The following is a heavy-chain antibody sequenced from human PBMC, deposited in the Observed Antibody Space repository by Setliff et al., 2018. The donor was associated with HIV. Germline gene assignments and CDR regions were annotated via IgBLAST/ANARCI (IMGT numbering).Heavy chain of an antibody. V-gene: IGHV4-59*12. CDR2: IYYSGST. Sequence: NPSETLSLTCTVSGGSISSYYWSWIRQPPGKGLEWIGYIYYSGSTNYNPSLKSRVTISVDTSKNQFSLKLKSVTAADTAVYYCALTAHNLLRGYMDVWGKGTKVTVSS. J-gene: IGHJ6*03. CDR1: GGSISSYY. D-gene: IGHD7-27*01. CDR3: ALTAHNLLRGYMDV.